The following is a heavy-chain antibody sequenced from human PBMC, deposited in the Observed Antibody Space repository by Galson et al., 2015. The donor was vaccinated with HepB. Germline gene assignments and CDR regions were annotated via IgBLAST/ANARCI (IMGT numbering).Heavy chain of an antibody. CDR2: IIPVFGTA. D-gene: IGHD6-13*01. CDR3: ARDGYRNEFDY. CDR1: GGTFSSYA. V-gene: IGHV1-69*06. J-gene: IGHJ4*02. Sequence: SVKVSCKASGGTFSSYAISWVRQAPGQGLEWMGGIIPVFGTANYAQKFQGRVTITADKSTSTAYMELSSLRSEDTAVYYCARDGYRNEFDYWGQGALVTVSS.